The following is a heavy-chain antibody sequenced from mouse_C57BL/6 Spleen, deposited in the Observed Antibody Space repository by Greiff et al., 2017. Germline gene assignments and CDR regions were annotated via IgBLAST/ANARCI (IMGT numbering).Heavy chain of an antibody. CDR1: GYTFTDYT. D-gene: IGHD2-1*01. CDR3: GRGNWNWYFEV. J-gene: IGHJ1*03. CDR2: IYPRDGST. Sequence: VQLQQSDAELVKPGASVKISCKVSGYTFTDYTIHWMKQRPEQGLEWIGYIYPRDGSTKYNEKFKGKATVTADKSSSTAYMQRNSLTSEDSAVYFCGRGNWNWYFEVGGTGTTVTVSS. V-gene: IGHV1-78*01.